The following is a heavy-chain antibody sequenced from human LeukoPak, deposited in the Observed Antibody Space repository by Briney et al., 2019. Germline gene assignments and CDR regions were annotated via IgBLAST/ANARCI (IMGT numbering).Heavy chain of an antibody. D-gene: IGHD6-19*01. CDR2: ISYDGSNK. CDR1: GFTGFTFDIYA. Sequence: GGSLRLSCAASGFTGFTFDIYAMHWVRQAPGKGLEWVAVISYDGSNKYYADSVKGRFTISRDNSKNTLYLQMNSLRAEDTAVYYCARDDGPAHSSGWYVIDYWGQGTLVTVSS. CDR3: ARDDGPAHSSGWYVIDY. V-gene: IGHV3-30-3*01. J-gene: IGHJ4*02.